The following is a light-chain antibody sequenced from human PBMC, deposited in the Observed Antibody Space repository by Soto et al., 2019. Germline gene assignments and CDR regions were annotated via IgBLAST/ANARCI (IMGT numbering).Light chain of an antibody. CDR1: QSVSSN. CDR2: GAS. J-gene: IGKJ2*01. V-gene: IGKV3-15*01. Sequence: EIVMTQSPATLSVSPGERATLSCRASQSVSSNLAWYQQKPGQAPRLLIYGASTRATGIPARFSGSGSGTEFLLTIRSFQSEDLEVNYCHRYITWQTTFGRGPSWRSN. CDR3: HRYITWQTT.